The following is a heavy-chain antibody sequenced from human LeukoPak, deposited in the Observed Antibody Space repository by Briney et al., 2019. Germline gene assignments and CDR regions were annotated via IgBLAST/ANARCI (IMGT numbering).Heavy chain of an antibody. Sequence: GGSLRLSCAASGFTVSSNYMSWVRQAPGKGLEWVSVIYSGGSTYYADSVKGRFTISRDNSKNTLYLQMNSLRAEDTAVYYCARVRRPYSSSWYRVNWFDPWGQGTLVTVS. CDR3: ARVRRPYSSSWYRVNWFDP. D-gene: IGHD6-13*01. CDR2: IYSGGST. CDR1: GFTVSSNY. J-gene: IGHJ5*02. V-gene: IGHV3-53*01.